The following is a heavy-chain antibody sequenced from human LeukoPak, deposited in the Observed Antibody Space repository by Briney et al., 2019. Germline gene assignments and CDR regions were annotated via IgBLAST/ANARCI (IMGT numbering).Heavy chain of an antibody. CDR3: ARATDGYCSSTSCSEGYFDL. Sequence: SRTLSLTCAVSGGSHSSDRYYWRWIRQPPGRGLEWLGYIYHSGSTYYNPSLKSRVTISVDRSKNQFSLKLSAVTAADTAVYYCARATDGYCSSTSCSEGYFDLWGRGTLVTVSS. CDR2: IYHSGST. D-gene: IGHD2-2*01. CDR1: GGSHSSDRYY. V-gene: IGHV4-30-2*01. J-gene: IGHJ2*01.